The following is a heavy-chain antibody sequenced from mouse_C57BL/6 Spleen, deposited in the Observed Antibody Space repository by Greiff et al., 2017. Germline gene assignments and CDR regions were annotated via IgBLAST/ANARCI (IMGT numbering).Heavy chain of an antibody. D-gene: IGHD1-1*01. J-gene: IGHJ4*01. CDR2: INYDGSST. CDR1: EFTFSDYY. V-gene: IGHV5-16*01. CDR3: ARDSYYYGSMDY. Sequence: EVQLVESEGGLVQPGSSMKLSCTASEFTFSDYYMAWVRQVPEKGLEWVANINYDGSSTYYLDSLKSRFIISRDNAKNILYLQMSSLKSEDTATYYCARDSYYYGSMDYWGQGTSVTVSS.